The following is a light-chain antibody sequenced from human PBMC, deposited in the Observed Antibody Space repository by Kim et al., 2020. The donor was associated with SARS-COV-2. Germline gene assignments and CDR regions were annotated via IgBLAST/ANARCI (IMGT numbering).Light chain of an antibody. CDR1: QDISNY. CDR2: AAF. J-gene: IGKJ4*01. CDR3: QQYDNYPLT. V-gene: IGKV1-16*01. Sequence: DIQMTQSPSSLSASVGDRVTITCRPNQDISNYLAWFQQQPGKAPKSLIYAAFSLQSVVPSRFSGSRSGTDFILTISVLQPEDFGTYYCQQYDNYPLTFCVWTNVHIK.